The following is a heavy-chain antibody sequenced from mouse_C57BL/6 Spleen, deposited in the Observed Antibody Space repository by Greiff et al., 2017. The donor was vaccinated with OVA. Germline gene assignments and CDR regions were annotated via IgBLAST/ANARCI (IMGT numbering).Heavy chain of an antibody. D-gene: IGHD4-1*01. J-gene: IGHJ2*01. CDR2: IDPSDSYT. CDR3: ARSALGRGY. CDR1: GYTFTSYW. Sequence: QVQLQQPGAELVKPGASVKLSCKASGYTFTSYWMQWVKQRPGQGLEWIGEIDPSDSYTNYNQKFKGKATLTVDTSSSTAYMQLSSLTSEDSAVYYCARSALGRGYWGQGTTLTVSS. V-gene: IGHV1-50*01.